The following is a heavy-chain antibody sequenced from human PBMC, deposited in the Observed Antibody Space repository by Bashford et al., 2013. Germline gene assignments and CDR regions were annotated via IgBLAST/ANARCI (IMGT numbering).Heavy chain of an antibody. J-gene: IGHJ5*02. CDR2: IRVDNGNT. D-gene: IGHD3-3*01. CDR3: ARGIIYSFWSGFFNWFDP. V-gene: IGHV1-18*01. CDR1: GYTFINYG. Sequence: VASVKVSCKASGYTFINYGISWVRQAPGQGLEWMGWIRVDNGNTNYAQKFQGRVTMTRDTSINTAYMELSRLRSDDTATYYCARGIIYSFWSGFFNWFDPWGQGTQVTVSS.